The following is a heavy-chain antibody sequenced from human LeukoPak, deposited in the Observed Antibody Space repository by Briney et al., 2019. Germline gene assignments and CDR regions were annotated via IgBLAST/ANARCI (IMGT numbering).Heavy chain of an antibody. CDR2: IYYSGST. CDR1: GGSISSYY. CDR3: ARGEYDFWSGYDY. V-gene: IGHV4-59*01. D-gene: IGHD3-3*01. J-gene: IGHJ4*02. Sequence: PSETLSLTCTVSGGSISSYYWSWIRQPPGKGLEWIGYIYYSGSTNYNPSLKSRVTISVDTSKNQFSLKLSSVTAADTAVYYCARGEYDFWSGYDYWGPGTLVTVSS.